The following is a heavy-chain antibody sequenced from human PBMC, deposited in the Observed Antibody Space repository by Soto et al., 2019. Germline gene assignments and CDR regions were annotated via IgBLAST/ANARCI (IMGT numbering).Heavy chain of an antibody. D-gene: IGHD4-17*01. V-gene: IGHV4-30-4*01. CDR3: ARDPVYDYGDFSHVFDM. CDR2: VYHTGST. CDR1: GDSMSRGDYY. J-gene: IGHJ3*02. Sequence: QVQLQESGPGLVKPSQTLSLSCTVSGDSMSRGDYYWSWIRLPPGKGLEWIGFVYHTGSTYYSPSRKGRVDISVDPYKNHSSLKLNSVTAADTAVYYCARDPVYDYGDFSHVFDMWGQGTMVTVSS.